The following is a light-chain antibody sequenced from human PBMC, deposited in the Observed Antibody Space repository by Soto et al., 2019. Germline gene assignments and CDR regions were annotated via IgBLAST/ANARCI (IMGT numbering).Light chain of an antibody. CDR2: KAY. CDR3: QQYNSNPLT. J-gene: IGKJ4*01. CDR1: QSISSW. Sequence: DIQMTQSPSTLSASVGDRVTITCRASQSISSWLAWYQQKPGKVPKLLIYKAYSLESGLPSRFSGSGSGTEFTLTISSLQPDDFATYYCQQYNSNPLTFGGGTKVEIK. V-gene: IGKV1-5*03.